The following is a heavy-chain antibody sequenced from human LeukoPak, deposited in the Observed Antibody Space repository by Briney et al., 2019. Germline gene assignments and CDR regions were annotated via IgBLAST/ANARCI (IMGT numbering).Heavy chain of an antibody. Sequence: SETLSLTCTVSGGSISSYYWSWIRQPPGKGLEWIGYIYYSGSTNYNPSLKSRVTISVDTSKNQFSLKLSSVTAADTAVYYCARGGNSGYESYWYFDLWGRGTLVTVSS. D-gene: IGHD5-12*01. CDR1: GGSISSYY. CDR3: ARGGNSGYESYWYFDL. V-gene: IGHV4-59*01. CDR2: IYYSGST. J-gene: IGHJ2*01.